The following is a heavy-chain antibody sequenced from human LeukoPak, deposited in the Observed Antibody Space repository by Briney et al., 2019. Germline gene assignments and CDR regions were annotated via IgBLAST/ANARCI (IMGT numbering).Heavy chain of an antibody. CDR2: INHSGST. Sequence: SETLSLTCAVYGGSFSGYYWSWIRQPPGKGLEWIGEINHSGSTNYNPSLKSRVTISVDTSKNQFSLKLSSVTAADTTVYYCARQNFYRYCRSISCYRPYYYYYYMDVWGKGTTVTVSS. CDR3: ARQNFYRYCRSISCYRPYYYYYYMDV. V-gene: IGHV4-34*01. D-gene: IGHD2-2*01. CDR1: GGSFSGYY. J-gene: IGHJ6*03.